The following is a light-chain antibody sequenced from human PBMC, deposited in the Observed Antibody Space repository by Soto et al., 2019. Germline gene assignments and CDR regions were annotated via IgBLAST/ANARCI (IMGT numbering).Light chain of an antibody. Sequence: DIQMTQSPSTLPASVGDRVTITCRASQSVSMWLAWYQQKPGKAPKLLIYRASSWESGVPARFSGSGSGTEFTLTISNLQPDDFATYYCQQHYRYSPETFGHGTKLEIK. CDR2: RAS. V-gene: IGKV1-5*01. CDR1: QSVSMW. J-gene: IGKJ2*01. CDR3: QQHYRYSPET.